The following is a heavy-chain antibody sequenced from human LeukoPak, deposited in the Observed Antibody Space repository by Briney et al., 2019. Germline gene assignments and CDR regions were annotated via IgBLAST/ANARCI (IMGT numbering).Heavy chain of an antibody. Sequence: SETLSLTCTVSGGSTSSTNYYWGWIRQPPGKGLEWIGNVYYTGGTYYNTSLKSRVTISVDTSKNQFSLKLSSVTAADTAVYYCAVPGPYYTNYGMDVWGQGTTVTVSS. CDR2: VYYTGGT. V-gene: IGHV4-39*01. J-gene: IGHJ6*02. CDR1: GGSTSSTNYY. CDR3: AVPGPYYTNYGMDV.